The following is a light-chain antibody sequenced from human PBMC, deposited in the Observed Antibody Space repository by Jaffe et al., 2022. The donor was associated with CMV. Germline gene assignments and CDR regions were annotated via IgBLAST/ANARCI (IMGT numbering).Light chain of an antibody. CDR1: QGISNY. CDR3: QNYDSGPST. J-gene: IGKJ4*01. Sequence: DIQMTQSPSSLSASVGDRVTITCRASQGISNYVAWYQQKSGKVPKLLMYAASTLQSGVPSRFSGSGSGTDFTLTISGLQPEDVATYYCQNYDSGPSTFGGGTKVDIK. V-gene: IGKV1-27*01. CDR2: AAS.